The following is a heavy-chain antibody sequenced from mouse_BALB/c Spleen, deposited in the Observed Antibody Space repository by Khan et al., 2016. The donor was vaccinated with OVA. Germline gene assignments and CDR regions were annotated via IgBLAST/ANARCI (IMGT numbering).Heavy chain of an antibody. J-gene: IGHJ3*01. Sequence: QVQLQQPGAELVKPGASVKLSCKASGYNFTSYYMYWVKQRPGQGLEWIGGINPSDGGTNFNEKFKSKATLTVDKSSSTAYMQLSSLTSEDSAVYYCTRSVWAAFAYWGQGTLVTVSA. CDR1: GYNFTSYY. CDR2: INPSDGGT. CDR3: TRSVWAAFAY. V-gene: IGHV1S81*02.